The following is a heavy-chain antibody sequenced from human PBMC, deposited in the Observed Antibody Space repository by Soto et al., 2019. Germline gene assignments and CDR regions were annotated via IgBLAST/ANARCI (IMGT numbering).Heavy chain of an antibody. CDR2: ISAYNGNT. CDR3: ARDALGFLEWLLPSYYFDY. V-gene: IGHV1-18*01. J-gene: IGHJ4*02. CDR1: GYTFTSYG. D-gene: IGHD3-3*01. Sequence: ASVKVSCKASGYTFTSYGISWVRQAPGQGLEWMGWISAYNGNTNYAQKLQGRVTMTTDTSTSTAYMELRSLRSDDTAVYYCARDALGFLEWLLPSYYFDYWGQGTLVTVSS.